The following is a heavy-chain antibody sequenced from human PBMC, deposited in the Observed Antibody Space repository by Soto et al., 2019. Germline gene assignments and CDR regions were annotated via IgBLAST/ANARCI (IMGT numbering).Heavy chain of an antibody. D-gene: IGHD1-20*01. J-gene: IGHJ6*02. CDR3: ARGGPNNLDYYYYGMDV. CDR2: INPNSGGT. Sequence: ASVNVSCKASGYTFTGYYMHWVRQAPGQGLEWMGWINPNSGGTNYAQKFQGWVTMTRDTSISTAYMELSRLRSDDTAVYYCARGGPNNLDYYYYGMDVWGQGTTVTVSS. CDR1: GYTFTGYY. V-gene: IGHV1-2*04.